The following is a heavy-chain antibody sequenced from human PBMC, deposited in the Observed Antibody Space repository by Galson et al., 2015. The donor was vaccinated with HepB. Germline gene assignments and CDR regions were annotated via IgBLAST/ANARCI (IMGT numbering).Heavy chain of an antibody. CDR1: GGTFSSYA. V-gene: IGHV1-69*04. Sequence: SVKVSCKASGGTFSSYAISWVRRAPGQGLEWMGRIIPILGIANYAQKFQGRVTITADKSTSTAYMELSSLRSEDTAVYYCARDKWFGELSHYGMDVWGQGTTVTVSS. CDR3: ARDKWFGELSHYGMDV. D-gene: IGHD3-10*01. J-gene: IGHJ6*02. CDR2: IIPILGIA.